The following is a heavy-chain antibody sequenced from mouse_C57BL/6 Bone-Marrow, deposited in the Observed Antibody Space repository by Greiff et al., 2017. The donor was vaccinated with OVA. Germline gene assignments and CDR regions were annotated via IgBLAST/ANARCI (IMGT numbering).Heavy chain of an antibody. J-gene: IGHJ2*01. V-gene: IGHV3-6*01. D-gene: IGHD4-1*01. Sequence: DVQLQESGPGLVKPSQSLSLTCSVTGYSITSGYYWNWIRQFPGNKLEWMGYISYDGSNNYNPSLKNRISITRDTSKNQFFLKLNSVTTEDTATYYCARALTGSRVYFDYWGQGTTLTVSS. CDR1: GYSITSGYY. CDR2: ISYDGSN. CDR3: ARALTGSRVYFDY.